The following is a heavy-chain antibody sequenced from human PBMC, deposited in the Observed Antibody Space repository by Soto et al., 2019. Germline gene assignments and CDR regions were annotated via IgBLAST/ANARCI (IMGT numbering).Heavy chain of an antibody. D-gene: IGHD1-26*01. V-gene: IGHV3-7*03. CDR2: IKQDGSEK. J-gene: IGHJ5*02. CDR3: AKEGGSYGRVEPTKKRHNWFDP. Sequence: GGSLRLSCAASGFTFSSYWMSWVRQAPGKGLEWVANIKQDGSEKYYVDPVKGRFTISRDNAKNSLYLQMNSLRAEDTAVYYCAKEGGSYGRVEPTKKRHNWFDPWGQGTLVTVSS. CDR1: GFTFSSYW.